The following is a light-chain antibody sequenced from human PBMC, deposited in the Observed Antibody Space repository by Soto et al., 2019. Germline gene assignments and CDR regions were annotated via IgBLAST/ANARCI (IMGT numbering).Light chain of an antibody. Sequence: QSVLTQPPSASGTPGQRVTIACSGSSSNIGSHYVYWYQQLPGTAPKPLIYNNNQRPSGVPDRFSGSKSGTSASLAISGLRSEDEADYYCAAWDDSLSDYVFATGTKLTVL. CDR1: SSNIGSHY. CDR2: NNN. J-gene: IGLJ1*01. V-gene: IGLV1-47*02. CDR3: AAWDDSLSDYV.